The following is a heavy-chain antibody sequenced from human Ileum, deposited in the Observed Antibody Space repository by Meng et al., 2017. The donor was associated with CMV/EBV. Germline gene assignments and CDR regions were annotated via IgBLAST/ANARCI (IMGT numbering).Heavy chain of an antibody. V-gene: IGHV3-74*01. CDR2: VNTDGSYT. J-gene: IGHJ4*02. Sequence: SCAASGFTFSSSWMHWVRQAPGKGLVWVSRVNTDGSYTTYADSVKGRFTISRDHAKNTLYLQMSSLRPEDTAVYYCAGGDSGYVLNWGQGTLVTVSS. CDR3: AGGDSGYVLN. CDR1: GFTFSSSW. D-gene: IGHD3-22*01.